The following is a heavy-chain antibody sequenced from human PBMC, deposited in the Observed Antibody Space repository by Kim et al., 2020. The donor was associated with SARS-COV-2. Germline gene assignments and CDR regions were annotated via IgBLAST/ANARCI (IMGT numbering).Heavy chain of an antibody. CDR1: GGSISSSSYY. CDR3: AKSIAARSDAFDI. CDR2: IYYSGST. J-gene: IGHJ3*02. Sequence: SETLSLTCTVSGGSISSSSYYWGWIRQPPGKGLEWIGSIYYSGSTYYNPSLKSRVTISVDTSKNQFSLKLSSVTAADTAVYYCAKSIAARSDAFDIWGQGTMVTVSS. V-gene: IGHV4-39*01. D-gene: IGHD6-6*01.